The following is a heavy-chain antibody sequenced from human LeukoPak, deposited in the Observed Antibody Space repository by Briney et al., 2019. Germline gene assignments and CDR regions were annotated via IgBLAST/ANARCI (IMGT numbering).Heavy chain of an antibody. V-gene: IGHV4-59*01. J-gene: IGHJ5*02. CDR1: GGSISSYY. D-gene: IGHD3-9*01. Sequence: SETLSLTCTVSGGSISSYYWSWIRQPPGKGLEWIGYIYYSGSTNYNPSLKSRVTISVDTSKNQFSLKLSSVTAADTAVYYCARNGRVDILTGTQPFDPWGQGTLSPSPQ. CDR2: IYYSGST. CDR3: ARNGRVDILTGTQPFDP.